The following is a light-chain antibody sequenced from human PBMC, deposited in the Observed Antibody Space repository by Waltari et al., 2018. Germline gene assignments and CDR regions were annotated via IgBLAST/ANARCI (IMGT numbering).Light chain of an antibody. Sequence: EVVLTQSPGTLSLSPGERATLACGASQSVGTSLTWYQQKPGQDPRLLIYGASRRATGIPDRFSGSGSGTDFSLTISRLEPEDFAVYYCQHYVRLPATFGQGTKVEI. V-gene: IGKV3-20*01. J-gene: IGKJ1*01. CDR3: QHYVRLPAT. CDR2: GAS. CDR1: QSVGTS.